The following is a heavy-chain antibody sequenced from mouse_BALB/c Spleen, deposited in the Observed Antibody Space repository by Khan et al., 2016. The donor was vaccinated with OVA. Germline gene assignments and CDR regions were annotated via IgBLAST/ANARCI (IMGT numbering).Heavy chain of an antibody. J-gene: IGHJ3*01. V-gene: IGHV2-3*01. CDR2: IWGDGST. Sequence: VKLEESGPGLVAPSQSLSITCTVSGFSLTSYGVSWVRQPPGKGLEWLGVIWGDGSTNYHSALISRLSISQDNSKSQVFLKVNSLQTDDTATYYWAKSVEYYGYVAWFAYWGQGTLVTVSA. CDR3: AKSVEYYGYVAWFAY. CDR1: GFSLTSYG. D-gene: IGHD1-2*01.